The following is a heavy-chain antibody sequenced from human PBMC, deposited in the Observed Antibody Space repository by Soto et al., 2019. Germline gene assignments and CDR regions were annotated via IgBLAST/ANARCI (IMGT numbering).Heavy chain of an antibody. V-gene: IGHV1-18*01. J-gene: IGHJ4*02. D-gene: IGHD2-21*02. CDR3: ARVEDCGGDCYYFDY. CDR2: ISAYNGNT. Sequence: ASVKVSCKASGYTFTSYGISWVRQAPGQGLEWMGWISAYNGNTNYAQKLQGRVTMTTDTSTSTAYMELRSLRSDDTAVYYCARVEDCGGDCYYFDYWGQGTLVTAPQ. CDR1: GYTFTSYG.